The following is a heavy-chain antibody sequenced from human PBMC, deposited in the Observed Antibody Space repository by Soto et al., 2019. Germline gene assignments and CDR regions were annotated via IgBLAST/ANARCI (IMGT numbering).Heavy chain of an antibody. Sequence: PGGSLRLSSVASGFTFRSRWMNWVRHVPGKGLEWVANIKQDGSEIHYVDSVKGRFTISRDNAKNSLYLQMNSLRVEDTAVYHCVRSSGWTGDFWGQGILVTVSS. D-gene: IGHD3-10*01. V-gene: IGHV3-7*04. CDR1: GFTFRSRW. CDR2: IKQDGSEI. CDR3: VRSSGWTGDF. J-gene: IGHJ4*02.